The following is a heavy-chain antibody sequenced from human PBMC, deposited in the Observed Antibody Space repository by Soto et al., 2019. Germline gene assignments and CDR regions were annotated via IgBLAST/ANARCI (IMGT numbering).Heavy chain of an antibody. V-gene: IGHV4-30-4*01. CDR3: VVEYGDYVLY. CDR1: GGSISSGDYY. CDR2: IYYSGST. Sequence: QVQLQESGPGLVKPSQTLSLTCTVSGGSISSGDYYWSWIRQPPGKGLEWIGYIYYSGSTYYNPSLKXXVXIXXDTSKNQFSLKLSSVTAADTAVYYCVVEYGDYVLYWGQGTLVTVSS. D-gene: IGHD4-17*01. J-gene: IGHJ4*02.